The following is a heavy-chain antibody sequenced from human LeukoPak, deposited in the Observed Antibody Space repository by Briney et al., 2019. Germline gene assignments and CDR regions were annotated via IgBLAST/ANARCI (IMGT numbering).Heavy chain of an antibody. CDR2: INHSGST. D-gene: IGHD3-10*01. Sequence: PSETLSLTCAVYGGSLSGYYWSWIRQPPGKGLEWIGEINHSGSTNYNPSLKSRVTISVDTSKNQFSLKLSSVTAVDTAVYYCARNVLLWFGESHYYMDVWGKGTTVTISS. J-gene: IGHJ6*03. CDR3: ARNVLLWFGESHYYMDV. V-gene: IGHV4-34*01. CDR1: GGSLSGYY.